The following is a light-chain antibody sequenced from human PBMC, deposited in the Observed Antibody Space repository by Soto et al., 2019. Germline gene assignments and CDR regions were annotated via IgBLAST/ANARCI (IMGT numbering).Light chain of an antibody. Sequence: EIVLTQSPGTLSLSPGERATLSCRASQSVGSNYLAWYQQRPGQAPRLLIYGASSRATGIPDRFSGSGSGTDFTLTISRLEPEDFAVYYCQQFGSSPRTFGQGTKVEI. CDR2: GAS. J-gene: IGKJ1*01. CDR1: QSVGSNY. CDR3: QQFGSSPRT. V-gene: IGKV3-20*01.